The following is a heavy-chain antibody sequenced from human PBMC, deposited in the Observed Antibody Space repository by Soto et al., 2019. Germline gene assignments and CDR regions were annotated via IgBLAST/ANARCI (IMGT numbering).Heavy chain of an antibody. V-gene: IGHV4-34*01. CDR1: GGSFSGYY. D-gene: IGHD3-3*01. J-gene: IGHJ4*02. Sequence: QVQLQQWGAGLLKPSETLSLTCAVYGGSFSGYYWSWIRQPPGKGLEWIGEIDHSGSTNYNPYLKVRVTISVDTSKNQFSLKLSSVTAAATAVYYCAIAILKSFDYWGQGTLVTVSS. CDR3: AIAILKSFDY. CDR2: IDHSGST.